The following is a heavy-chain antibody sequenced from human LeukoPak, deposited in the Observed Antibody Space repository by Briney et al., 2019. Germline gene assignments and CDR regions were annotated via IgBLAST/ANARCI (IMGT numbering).Heavy chain of an antibody. J-gene: IGHJ4*02. CDR3: ARGLVRGERYFDY. V-gene: IGHV1-3*01. D-gene: IGHD3-10*01. Sequence: GASVKVSCKASGYTFTSYAMHWVRQAPGQRLEWMGWINAGNGNTKYSQKFQGRVTITRDTSASTAYMELSGLRSEDTAVYYCARGLVRGERYFDYWGQGTLVTVSS. CDR2: INAGNGNT. CDR1: GYTFTSYA.